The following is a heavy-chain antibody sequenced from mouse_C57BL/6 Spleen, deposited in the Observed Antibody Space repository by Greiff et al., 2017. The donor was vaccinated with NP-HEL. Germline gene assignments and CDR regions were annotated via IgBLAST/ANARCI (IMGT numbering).Heavy chain of an antibody. D-gene: IGHD1-1*01. CDR3: ARSPFTTVVATPYFDV. J-gene: IGHJ1*03. CDR1: GFNIKNTY. CDR2: IDPANGNT. Sequence: VQLQQSVAELVRPGASVKLSCTASGFNIKNTYMHWVKQRPEQGLEWIGRIDPANGNTKYAPKFQGKATITADTSSNTAYPQLSSLTSEDTAIYYCARSPFTTVVATPYFDVWGTGTTVTVSS. V-gene: IGHV14-3*01.